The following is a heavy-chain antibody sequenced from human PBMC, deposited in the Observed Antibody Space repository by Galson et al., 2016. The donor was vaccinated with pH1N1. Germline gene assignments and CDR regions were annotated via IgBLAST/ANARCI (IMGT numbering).Heavy chain of an antibody. J-gene: IGHJ6*02. CDR3: AKEVASGSPLGYNYAYGLDV. CDR2: IRVGGSNT. D-gene: IGHD3-10*01. V-gene: IGHV3-30*02. CDR1: GFTFSDFV. Sequence: SLRLSCAASGFTFSDFVMHWVRQAPGRGLEWLAIIRVGGSNTYYADSVKGRFTISRDNSKTTLYLQTSSLRPEDTAVYYCAKEVASGSPLGYNYAYGLDVWGQGTTVTVSS.